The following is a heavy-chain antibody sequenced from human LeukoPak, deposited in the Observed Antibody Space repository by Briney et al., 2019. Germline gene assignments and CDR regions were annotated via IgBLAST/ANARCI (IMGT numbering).Heavy chain of an antibody. Sequence: GGSLRLSCAAAGFTFSSLWMTWVRQAPGKGLEWVANINQYGSEKYYVDSVRGRFTISRDNARKLLNLQMNSMRAEDTAVYYCAKDRVVWGVTREAFETWGQGTLVTVSP. J-gene: IGHJ3*02. CDR3: AKDRVVWGVTREAFET. CDR2: INQYGSEK. D-gene: IGHD3-10*01. CDR1: GFTFSSLW. V-gene: IGHV3-7*01.